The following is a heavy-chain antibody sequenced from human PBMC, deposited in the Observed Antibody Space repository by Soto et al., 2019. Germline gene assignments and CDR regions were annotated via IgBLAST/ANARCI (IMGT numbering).Heavy chain of an antibody. CDR1: GYTFTSYY. V-gene: IGHV1-46*01. D-gene: IGHD6-6*01. CDR3: ARVTIAARPSDAFDI. CDR2: INPSGGST. J-gene: IGHJ3*02. Sequence: AAVKVSCKASGYTFTSYYMHWVRQAPGQGLEWMGIINPSGGSTSYAQKFQGRVTMTRDTSTSTVYMELSSLRSEDTAVYYCARVTIAARPSDAFDIWGQGTMVTVSS.